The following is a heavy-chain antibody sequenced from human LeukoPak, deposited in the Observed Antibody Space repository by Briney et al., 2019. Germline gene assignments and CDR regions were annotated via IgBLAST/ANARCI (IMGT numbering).Heavy chain of an antibody. CDR1: GFTFSSYS. V-gene: IGHV3-21*01. CDR3: ARDRDYCSSTSCGARLRLVGAFDI. Sequence: GGSLRLSCAASGFTFSSYSMNWVRQAPGKGLEWVSSISSSSSYIYYADSVKGRFTISRDNAKNSLYLQMNSLRAEDTAVYYCARDRDYCSSTSCGARLRLVGAFDIWGQGTMVTVSS. CDR2: ISSSSSYI. J-gene: IGHJ3*02. D-gene: IGHD2-2*01.